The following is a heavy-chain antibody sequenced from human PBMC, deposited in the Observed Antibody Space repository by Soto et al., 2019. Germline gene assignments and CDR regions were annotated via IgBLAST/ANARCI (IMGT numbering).Heavy chain of an antibody. CDR3: VLWPPYYFDY. Sequence: EVQLLESGGGLVQPGGSLRLSCAAPGFTFSSYAMSWVRRAPGKGLEWVSAISGSGGSTYYADSVKGRFTISRDNSKNTLYLQMNSLRAEDTAVYYCVLWPPYYFDYWGQGTLVTVSS. D-gene: IGHD3-10*01. J-gene: IGHJ4*02. CDR1: GFTFSSYA. V-gene: IGHV3-23*01. CDR2: ISGSGGST.